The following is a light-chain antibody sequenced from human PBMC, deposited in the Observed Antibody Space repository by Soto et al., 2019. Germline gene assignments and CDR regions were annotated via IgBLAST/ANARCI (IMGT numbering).Light chain of an antibody. J-gene: IGLJ2*01. Sequence: QSALTQPPSVSGAPGQRVTISCTGSCSNIGAGYDVHWYQQLPGTAPKLLIYGNSNRPSGVPDRFSGSKSGTSASLAITGLQAEDEADYYCQSYDSSLSGSGVFGGGTKVTVL. CDR3: QSYDSSLSGSGV. CDR2: GNS. CDR1: CSNIGAGYD. V-gene: IGLV1-40*01.